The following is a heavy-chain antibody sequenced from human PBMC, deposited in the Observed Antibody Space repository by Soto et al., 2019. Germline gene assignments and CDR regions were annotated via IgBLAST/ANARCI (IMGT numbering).Heavy chain of an antibody. CDR1: ADTFTGYY. V-gene: IGHV1-2*02. J-gene: IGHJ6*02. D-gene: IGHD3-10*01. CDR2: INPNSGGT. CDR3: ARAFIWFGELSHYYYYYGMDV. Sequence: RASVKVSCKASADTFTGYYMHWVRQAPGQGLELMGWINPNSGGTNYAQKFQGRVTMTRDTSISTAYMELSRLRSDDTAVYYCARAFIWFGELSHYYYYYGMDVWGQGTTVTVYS.